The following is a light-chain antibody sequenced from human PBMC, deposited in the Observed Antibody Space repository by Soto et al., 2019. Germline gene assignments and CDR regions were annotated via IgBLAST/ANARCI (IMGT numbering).Light chain of an antibody. CDR3: QHRAGWPPALT. Sequence: EIVLTQSPGTLSLSPVERATLSCMASQSVSSSYLAWYQQKPGQAPRLLIYGASSRATGIPDRFSGSGSGTDFTLTISSLEPEDFAVYFCQHRAGWPPALTFGGGTKVDIK. CDR2: GAS. V-gene: IGKV3-20*01. J-gene: IGKJ4*01. CDR1: QSVSSSY.